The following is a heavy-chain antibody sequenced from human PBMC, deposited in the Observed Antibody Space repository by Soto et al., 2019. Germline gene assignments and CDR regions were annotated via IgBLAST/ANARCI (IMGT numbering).Heavy chain of an antibody. J-gene: IGHJ6*04. CDR1: GFTFSSYS. Sequence: GGSLRLSCAASGFTFSSYSMNWVRQASGKGLEWVSSISSSSSYIYYADSVKGRFTISRDNAKNSLYLQMNSLRAEDTAVYYCARVVDCSGGSCDHRLDVWGKGTTVTVSS. CDR3: ARVVDCSGGSCDHRLDV. D-gene: IGHD2-15*01. V-gene: IGHV3-21*01. CDR2: ISSSSSYI.